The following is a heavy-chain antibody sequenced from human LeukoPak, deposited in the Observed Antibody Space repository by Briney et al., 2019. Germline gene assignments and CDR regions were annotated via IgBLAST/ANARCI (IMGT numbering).Heavy chain of an antibody. CDR1: GFTFSDYN. V-gene: IGHV3-21*01. Sequence: PGGSLRLSCAASGFTFSDYNMNWVRQAPGKGLEWVSSISSSSSYIYYADSVKGRFTISRDNAKNSLYLQMNSLRAEDTAVYYCARAARLGSSGPTTYYFDYWGQGTLVTVSS. CDR3: ARAARLGSSGPTTYYFDY. CDR2: ISSSSSYI. J-gene: IGHJ4*02. D-gene: IGHD6-19*01.